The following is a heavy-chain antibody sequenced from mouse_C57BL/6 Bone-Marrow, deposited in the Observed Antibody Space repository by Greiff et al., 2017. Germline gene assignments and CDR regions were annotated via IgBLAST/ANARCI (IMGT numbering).Heavy chain of an antibody. J-gene: IGHJ2*01. CDR3: ARLPYYYGSTYFDY. CDR1: GYTFTSYG. Sequence: VQLQQSGAELARPGASVKLSCKASGYTFTSYGISWVKQRTGQGLEWIGEIYPRSGNTYYNEKFKGKATLTAYKSSSTAYMELRSLTSEDSADYFCARLPYYYGSTYFDYWGQGTTLPVSS. D-gene: IGHD1-1*01. V-gene: IGHV1-81*01. CDR2: IYPRSGNT.